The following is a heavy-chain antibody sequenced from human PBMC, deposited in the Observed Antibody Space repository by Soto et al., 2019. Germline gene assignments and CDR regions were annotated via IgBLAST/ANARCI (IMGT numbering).Heavy chain of an antibody. CDR1: GYSISSGYY. Sequence: PSETLSLTCAVSGYSISSGYYWDWLRQPPGKGLEWIGSIYHGGSTYYNPSLNSRVTLSIDMTNNHVSLILNSVTAADTAVYYCATQFHHCGGDCYRGPYFGMDVWGQGTTVTVSS. V-gene: IGHV4-38-2*01. D-gene: IGHD2-21*02. CDR3: ATQFHHCGGDCYRGPYFGMDV. CDR2: IYHGGST. J-gene: IGHJ6*02.